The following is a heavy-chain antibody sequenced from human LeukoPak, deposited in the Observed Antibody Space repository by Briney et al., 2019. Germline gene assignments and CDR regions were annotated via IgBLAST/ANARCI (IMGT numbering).Heavy chain of an antibody. J-gene: IGHJ4*02. Sequence: GESLKISCKDSGYTFTSYWIGWVRQMPGKGLEWMGIIYPGDSDTRYSPSFQGQVTMSADKSISTAYLQWSSLKASDTAMYYCARLNSSVFDHWGQGTLVTVSS. CDR3: ARLNSSVFDH. V-gene: IGHV5-51*01. D-gene: IGHD4-23*01. CDR2: IYPGDSDT. CDR1: GYTFTSYW.